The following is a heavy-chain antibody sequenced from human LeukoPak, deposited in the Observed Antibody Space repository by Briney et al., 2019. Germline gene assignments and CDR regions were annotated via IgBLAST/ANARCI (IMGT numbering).Heavy chain of an antibody. V-gene: IGHV3-21*01. CDR1: GFTFRSYS. Sequence: GGSLRLSCAASGFTFRSYSMNWVRQAPGKGLEWVSSISSSSSYIYYADSVKGRFTISRDNAKNSLYLQMNSLRAEDTAVYYCAKDRSSSWYEGPFNGMDVWGQGTTVTVSS. J-gene: IGHJ6*02. CDR2: ISSSSSYI. CDR3: AKDRSSSWYEGPFNGMDV. D-gene: IGHD6-13*01.